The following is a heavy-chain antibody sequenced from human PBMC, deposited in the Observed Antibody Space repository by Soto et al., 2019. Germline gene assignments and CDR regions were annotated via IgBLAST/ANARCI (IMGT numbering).Heavy chain of an antibody. CDR3: ARHNYGSGSTYFEY. Sequence: SETLSLTCTVSGGSISSYFWSWIRQPPGKGLEWIGYVYYSGSTNYNPSLKSRVTISVDTSKNQFSLKLNSMTAADTAVYYCARHNYGSGSTYFEYWGQGTLVTVSS. D-gene: IGHD3-10*01. CDR2: VYYSGST. CDR1: GGSISSYF. J-gene: IGHJ4*02. V-gene: IGHV4-59*08.